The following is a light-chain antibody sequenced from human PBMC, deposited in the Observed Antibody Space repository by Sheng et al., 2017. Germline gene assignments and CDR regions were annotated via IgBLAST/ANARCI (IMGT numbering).Light chain of an antibody. V-gene: IGKV3-20*01. CDR3: QQYGRSPT. CDR2: AAS. J-gene: IGKJ3*01. CDR1: QSVTSSY. Sequence: EIVLTQSPGTLSLSPGERATLSCRASQSVTSSYLAWYQQKPGQAPRLLIYAASSRATGIPDRFSGSGSGTDFTLTISRLEPEDFAVYYCQQYGRSPTFGPGTKVDV.